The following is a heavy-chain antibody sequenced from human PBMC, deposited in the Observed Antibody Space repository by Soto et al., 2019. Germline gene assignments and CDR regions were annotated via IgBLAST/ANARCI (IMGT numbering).Heavy chain of an antibody. CDR1: GGSVRAPDW. J-gene: IGHJ5*01. CDR2: VHISGHS. V-gene: IGHV4-4*02. Sequence: SETLSLTCTLSGGSVRAPDWWNWVRQSPDKGLEWIAEVHISGHSNYNPSLRSRVSVSIDSSKNQFYLNLNSATAADTAIYYCARVRQGCSASNCYFDPWGQGTQVTVSS. D-gene: IGHD6-25*01. CDR3: ARVRQGCSASNCYFDP.